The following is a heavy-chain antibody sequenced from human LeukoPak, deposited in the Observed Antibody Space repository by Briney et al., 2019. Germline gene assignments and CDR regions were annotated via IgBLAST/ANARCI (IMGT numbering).Heavy chain of an antibody. Sequence: GGSLRLSCAASGFTFSSYSINWVRQAPGKGLEWVSSISGSSSYIYYAGSVKGRFTISRDNAKNSLYLQMNSLRAEDTAVYYCARRVATANDAFDIWGQGTMVTVSS. D-gene: IGHD6-13*01. J-gene: IGHJ3*02. V-gene: IGHV3-21*01. CDR3: ARRVATANDAFDI. CDR1: GFTFSSYS. CDR2: ISGSSSYI.